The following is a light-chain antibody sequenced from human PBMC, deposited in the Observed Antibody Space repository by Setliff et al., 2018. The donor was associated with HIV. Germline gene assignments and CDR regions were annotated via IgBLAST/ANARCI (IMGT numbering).Light chain of an antibody. CDR3: SSYTSSITYV. J-gene: IGLJ1*01. CDR1: SSDVGTYNA. V-gene: IGLV2-14*01. CDR2: DVS. Sequence: SALTQPASVSGSPGQSITISCTGTSSDVGTYNAVYWYQQHPGKAPKLMIYDVSTRPSGVSNRFSGSKSGNTASLTISGLQAEDEADYYCSSYTSSITYVFGTGTKVTVL.